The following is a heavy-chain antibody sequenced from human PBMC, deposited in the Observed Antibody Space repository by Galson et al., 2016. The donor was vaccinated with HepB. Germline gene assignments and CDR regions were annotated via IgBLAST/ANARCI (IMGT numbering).Heavy chain of an antibody. D-gene: IGHD3-22*01. V-gene: IGHV3-7*04. CDR1: GLAFSSFW. CDR3: ARAYHYTLDY. CDR2: INQDGSEK. J-gene: IGHJ4*02. Sequence: SLRLSCAAPGLAFSSFWMTWVRQAPGKGLEWVANINQDGSEKHHLDSVRGRFTISRDNAKNSLYLQINSLRAEDTAVYYCARAYHYTLDYWGQGTLVTVSS.